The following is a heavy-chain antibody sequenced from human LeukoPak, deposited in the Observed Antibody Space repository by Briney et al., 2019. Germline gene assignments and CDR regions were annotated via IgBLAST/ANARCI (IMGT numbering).Heavy chain of an antibody. CDR3: AKLPHSSSWSYYYYYYMDV. Sequence: GGSLRLSCEGSGMTFRMCAMSWVRQAPGKGLEWVSAISGSGGSTYYADSVKGRFTISRDNSKNTLYLQMNSLRAEDTAVYYCAKLPHSSSWSYYYYYYMDVWGKGTTVTVSS. CDR2: ISGSGGST. CDR1: GMTFRMCA. J-gene: IGHJ6*03. D-gene: IGHD6-13*01. V-gene: IGHV3-23*01.